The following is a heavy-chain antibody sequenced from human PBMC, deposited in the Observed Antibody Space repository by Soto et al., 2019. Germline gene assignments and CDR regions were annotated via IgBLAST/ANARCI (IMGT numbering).Heavy chain of an antibody. CDR1: GFTFDDYA. V-gene: IGHV3-9*01. CDR2: ISWNSGSI. J-gene: IGHJ4*02. CDR3: AKDTGYSIAAPFFDY. Sequence: ESGGGLVQPGRSLRLSCAASGFTFDDYAMHWVRQAPGKGLEWVSGISWNSGSIGYADSVKGRFTISRDNAKNSLYLQMNSLRAEDTALYYCAKDTGYSIAAPFFDYWGQGTLVTVSS. D-gene: IGHD6-6*01.